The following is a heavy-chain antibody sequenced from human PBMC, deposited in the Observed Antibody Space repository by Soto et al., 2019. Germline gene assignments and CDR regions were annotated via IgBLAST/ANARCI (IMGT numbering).Heavy chain of an antibody. Sequence: ASVKVSCKASGYTFTSYGISWVRQAPGQGLEWMGWISAYNGNTNYAQKLQGRVTMTTDTSTGTAYMELRSLRSDDTAVYYCARVYAYYDSSGYRRDDAFDIWGQGTMVTVSS. CDR2: ISAYNGNT. D-gene: IGHD3-22*01. CDR3: ARVYAYYDSSGYRRDDAFDI. CDR1: GYTFTSYG. V-gene: IGHV1-18*01. J-gene: IGHJ3*02.